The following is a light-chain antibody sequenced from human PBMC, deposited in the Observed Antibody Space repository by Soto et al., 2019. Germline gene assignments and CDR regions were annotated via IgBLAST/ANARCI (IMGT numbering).Light chain of an antibody. V-gene: IGKV3-15*01. J-gene: IGKJ1*01. CDR3: QQYNNWPQT. CDR1: QSVSGN. Sequence: EIVMTQSPDTLSVSPGERATLSCRASQSVSGNLAWYQQKPGQAPRLLIYGASTRATDIPARFSGSGSGTEFTLTISSLQSEDFAEYHCQQYNNWPQTFGQGTKVDIK. CDR2: GAS.